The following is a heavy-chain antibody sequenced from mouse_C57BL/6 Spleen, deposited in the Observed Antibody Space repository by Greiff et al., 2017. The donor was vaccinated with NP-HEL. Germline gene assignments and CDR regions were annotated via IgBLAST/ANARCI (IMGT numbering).Heavy chain of an antibody. Sequence: VKLQESGPELVKPGASVKISCKASGYAFSSSWMNWVKQRPGKGLEWIGRIYPGDGDTNYNGKFKGKATLTADKSSSTAYMQLSSLTSEDSAVYFCARGLLHAMDYWGQGTSVTVSS. D-gene: IGHD2-3*01. J-gene: IGHJ4*01. CDR2: IYPGDGDT. CDR1: GYAFSSSW. CDR3: ARGLLHAMDY. V-gene: IGHV1-82*01.